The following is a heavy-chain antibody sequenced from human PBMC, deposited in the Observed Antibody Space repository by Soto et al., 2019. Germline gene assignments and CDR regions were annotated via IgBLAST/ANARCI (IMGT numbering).Heavy chain of an antibody. J-gene: IGHJ4*02. CDR2: ISPYNGKT. CDR3: ARPYDSSQSPRFDY. Sequence: ASVKVSCKASGYSFTTYGIFWVRQAPGQGLEWMGWISPYNGKTNYAQNLQGRVSMTTDTSTTTAYMELRSLRSDDTAVYYCARPYDSSQSPRFDYWGQGALVTVSS. D-gene: IGHD3-22*01. CDR1: GYSFTTYG. V-gene: IGHV1-18*01.